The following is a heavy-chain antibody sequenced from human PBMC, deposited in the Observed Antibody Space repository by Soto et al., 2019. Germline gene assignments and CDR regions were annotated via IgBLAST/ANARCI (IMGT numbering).Heavy chain of an antibody. CDR3: ARDPPISGSLRGTPLMDV. D-gene: IGHD1-20*01. Sequence: ASVKVSCKASGYSLNSHGISWVRQAPGQGLEWMGWISAYNGNTNYVEKLQDRITMNTDTSTNTAYMELRSLRYDDTAVYYCARDPPISGSLRGTPLMDVWGQGTTVTVSS. CDR1: GYSLNSHG. V-gene: IGHV1-18*04. J-gene: IGHJ6*02. CDR2: ISAYNGNT.